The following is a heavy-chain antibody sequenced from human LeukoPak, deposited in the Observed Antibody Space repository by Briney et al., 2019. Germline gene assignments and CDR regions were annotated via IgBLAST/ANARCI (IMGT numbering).Heavy chain of an antibody. Sequence: GGSLRLSCAASGFPFSNYWMHWVRQAPGKGLVWVSRVNSDGSTTNYAESVKGRFTISRDNAENTLYMRMNSLRPEDTAVYYCARGYYSSSRFDSWGQGTLVTVSS. V-gene: IGHV3-74*01. D-gene: IGHD6-13*01. CDR1: GFPFSNYW. CDR3: ARGYYSSSRFDS. CDR2: VNSDGSTT. J-gene: IGHJ4*02.